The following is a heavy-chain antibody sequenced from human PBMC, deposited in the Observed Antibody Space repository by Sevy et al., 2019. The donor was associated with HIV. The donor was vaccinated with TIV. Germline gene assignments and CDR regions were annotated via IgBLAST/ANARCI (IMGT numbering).Heavy chain of an antibody. V-gene: IGHV3-21*01. CDR2: ISSSSSYI. D-gene: IGHD3-9*01. J-gene: IGHJ5*02. CDR3: AREPVTRYFDWLLVPGWFDP. CDR1: GFTFSSYS. Sequence: GGSLRLSCAASGFTFSSYSMNWVRQAPGKGLEWVSSISSSSSYIYYADSVKGRFTISRDNAKNSLYLQMNSLRAEDTAVYYCAREPVTRYFDWLLVPGWFDPWGQGTLVTVSS.